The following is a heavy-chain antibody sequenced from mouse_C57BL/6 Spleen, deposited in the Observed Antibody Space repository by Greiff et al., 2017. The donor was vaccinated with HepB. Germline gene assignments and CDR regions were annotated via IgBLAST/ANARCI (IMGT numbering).Heavy chain of an antibody. D-gene: IGHD1-1*01. J-gene: IGHJ4*01. V-gene: IGHV1-42*01. CDR1: GYSFTGYY. CDR3: ARHGSSYGAMDY. Sequence: EVKLMESGPELVKPGASVKISCKASGYSFTGYYMNWVKQSPEKSLEWIGEINPSTGGTTYNQKFKAKATLTVDKSSSTAYMQLKSLTSEDSAVYYCARHGSSYGAMDYWGQGTSVTVSS. CDR2: INPSTGGT.